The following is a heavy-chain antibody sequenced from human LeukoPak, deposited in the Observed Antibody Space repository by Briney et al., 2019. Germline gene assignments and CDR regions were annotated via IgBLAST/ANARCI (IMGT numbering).Heavy chain of an antibody. CDR1: GFTFSNAW. CDR3: TIHPGGNHYYFDY. D-gene: IGHD4-23*01. Sequence: GGSLRLSCAASGFTFSNAWMSWVRQAPGKGLEWVGRIKSKTDGGTTDYAAPVKGRFTISRDDSKNTLYLQMNSLKTEDTAVYYCTIHPGGNHYYFDYWGQGTLVTVSS. CDR2: IKSKTDGGTT. V-gene: IGHV3-15*01. J-gene: IGHJ4*02.